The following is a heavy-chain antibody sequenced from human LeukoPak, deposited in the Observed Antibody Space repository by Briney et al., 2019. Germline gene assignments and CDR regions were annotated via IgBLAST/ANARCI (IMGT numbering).Heavy chain of an antibody. J-gene: IGHJ6*02. D-gene: IGHD1-26*01. V-gene: IGHV3-74*01. CDR2: INSDGSST. CDR3: VREPDGGRYYQYGMDV. CDR1: GFTFSSYL. Sequence: GGSLRLSCAVSGFTFSSYLMHWVRQAPGKGLVRVSRINSDGSSTDYADSVKGRFTISRDNAKNTLYLQMNSLRADDTALYYCVREPDGGRYYQYGMDVWGQGTTVTVSS.